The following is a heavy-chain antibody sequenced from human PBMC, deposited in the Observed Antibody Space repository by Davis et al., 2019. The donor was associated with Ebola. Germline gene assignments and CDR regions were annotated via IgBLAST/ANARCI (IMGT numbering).Heavy chain of an antibody. CDR2: IYYSGSA. CDR1: GGSISSYY. CDR3: ARFRKNIVATHGNWFDP. J-gene: IGHJ5*02. V-gene: IGHV4-59*01. Sequence: PSETLSLTCTVSGGSISSYYWSWIRQPPGKGLEWIGYIYYSGSANYNPSLKSRVTISVDTSKNQFSLKLSSVTAADTAVYYCARFRKNIVATHGNWFDPWGQGTLVTVSS. D-gene: IGHD5-12*01.